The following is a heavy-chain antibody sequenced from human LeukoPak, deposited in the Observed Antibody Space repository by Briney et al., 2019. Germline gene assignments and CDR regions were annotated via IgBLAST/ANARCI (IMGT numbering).Heavy chain of an antibody. CDR1: GFTLSSYA. V-gene: IGHV3-23*01. J-gene: IGHJ4*02. Sequence: GGSLRLSCAASGFTLSSYAMTWVRQAPGRGLEWVSSVNGGGGGTYYADSVKGRFTISRDNSKNTLYLQMNSLRAEDTAVYYCATSMVRGVIKPHFDYWGQGTLVTVSS. D-gene: IGHD3-10*01. CDR2: VNGGGGGT. CDR3: ATSMVRGVIKPHFDY.